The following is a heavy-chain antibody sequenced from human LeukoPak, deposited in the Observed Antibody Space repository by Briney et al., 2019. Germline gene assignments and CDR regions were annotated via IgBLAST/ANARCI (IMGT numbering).Heavy chain of an antibody. V-gene: IGHV4-4*07. CDR3: AREPLGYCTNGVCLVDY. J-gene: IGHJ4*02. CDR2: IYTSGGT. D-gene: IGHD2-8*01. CDR1: GGSISSYY. Sequence: SETLSLXCTVSGGSISSYYWSWIRQPAGKGLEWIGRIYTSGGTNYNPSLKSRVTMSVDTSKNQFSLKLSSVTAADTAVYYCAREPLGYCTNGVCLVDYWGQGTLVTVSS.